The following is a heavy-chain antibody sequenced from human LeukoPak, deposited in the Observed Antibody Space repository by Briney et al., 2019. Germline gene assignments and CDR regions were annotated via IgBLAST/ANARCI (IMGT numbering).Heavy chain of an antibody. CDR3: ARGGFTMVRGVDYYYYMDV. CDR1: GGAFSSYA. V-gene: IGHV1-69*05. D-gene: IGHD3-10*01. Sequence: EASVKVSCKASGGAFSSYAISWVRQAPGQGLEWMGGIIPIFGTANYAQKFQGRVTITTDESTSTAYMELSSLRSEDTAVYYCARGGFTMVRGVDYYYYMDVWGKGTTVTVPS. J-gene: IGHJ6*03. CDR2: IIPIFGTA.